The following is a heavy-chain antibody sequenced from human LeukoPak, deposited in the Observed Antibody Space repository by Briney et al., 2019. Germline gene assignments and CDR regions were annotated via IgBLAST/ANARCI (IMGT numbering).Heavy chain of an antibody. V-gene: IGHV1-18*01. CDR3: ARAGDTAMVISEGDY. CDR1: GYTFTSYG. D-gene: IGHD5-18*01. Sequence: ASVKVSCKASGYTFTSYGISWVRQAPGQGPEWMGWISAYNGNTNYAQKLQGRVTMTTDTSTSTAYMELRSLRSDDTAVYYCARAGDTAMVISEGDYWGQGTLVTVSS. CDR2: ISAYNGNT. J-gene: IGHJ4*02.